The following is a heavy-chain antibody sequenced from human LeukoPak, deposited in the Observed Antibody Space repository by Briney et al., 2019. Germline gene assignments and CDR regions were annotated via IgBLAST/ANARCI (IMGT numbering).Heavy chain of an antibody. CDR2: INPNSGGT. J-gene: IGHJ6*03. Sequence: ASVKVSCKASGYTFTGYYMHWVRQAPGQGLEWMGWINPNSGGTNYAQKFQGRVTMTRDTSISTAYMELSRLRSDDTAVYYCARGPRGDIAVDHPGYYYYMDVWGKGTTVTVSS. V-gene: IGHV1-2*02. CDR1: GYTFTGYY. CDR3: ARGPRGDIAVDHPGYYYYMDV. D-gene: IGHD6-19*01.